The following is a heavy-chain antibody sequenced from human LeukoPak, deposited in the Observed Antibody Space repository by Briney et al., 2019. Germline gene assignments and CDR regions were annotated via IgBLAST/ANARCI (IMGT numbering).Heavy chain of an antibody. D-gene: IGHD6-19*01. CDR3: ARDSSGRFDAFDI. CDR1: GVTVSSNY. Sequence: PGGSLRLSCAASGVTVSSNYMSWVRQAPGKGLEWVSEIYSDGSTYYAASVKGRFSISRDNSKNTLYLQMNSLRAEDTAVYYCARDSSGRFDAFDIWGQGTMVTVSS. CDR2: IYSDGST. J-gene: IGHJ3*02. V-gene: IGHV3-53*01.